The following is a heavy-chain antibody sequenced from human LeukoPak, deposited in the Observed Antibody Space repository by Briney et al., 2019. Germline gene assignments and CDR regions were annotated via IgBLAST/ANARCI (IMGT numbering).Heavy chain of an antibody. D-gene: IGHD6-19*01. J-gene: IGHJ4*02. CDR1: GFTFSSYE. CDR3: ARESIAVAGAPFDY. V-gene: IGHV3-48*03. CDR2: IGTGSTI. Sequence: PGESLSLSCAVSGFTFSSYEMNWGRQAPRNGLEAVSYIGTGSTIYDADTVKGRFTISRDNAKNSLYLQMNSLRAEDTAVYYCARESIAVAGAPFDYWGQGTLVTVSS.